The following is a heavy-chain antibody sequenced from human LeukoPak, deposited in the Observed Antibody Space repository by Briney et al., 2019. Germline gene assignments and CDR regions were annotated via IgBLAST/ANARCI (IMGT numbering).Heavy chain of an antibody. V-gene: IGHV3-66*02. Sequence: GGSLRLSCAASGFTVSSNYMSWVRQAPGKGLEWVSVIYSGGSTYYADSVKGRFTISRDNPKNTLYLQMNSLRAEDTAAYYCARAYDYVWGSFDYWGQGTLVTVSS. CDR2: IYSGGST. J-gene: IGHJ4*02. CDR1: GFTVSSNY. D-gene: IGHD3-16*01. CDR3: ARAYDYVWGSFDY.